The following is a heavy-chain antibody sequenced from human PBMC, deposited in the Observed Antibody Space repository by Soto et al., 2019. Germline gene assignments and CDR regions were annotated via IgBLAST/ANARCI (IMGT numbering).Heavy chain of an antibody. CDR2: IIPIFGTA. D-gene: IGHD6-19*01. Sequence: SVKVSCKASGGTFSSYAISWVRQAPGQGLEWMGGIIPIFGTANYAQKFQGRVTITADESTSTVYMELSSLRSEDTAVYYCAGIAVAGQEIWYWGQGTLVTVSS. CDR1: GGTFSSYA. V-gene: IGHV1-69*13. CDR3: AGIAVAGQEIWY. J-gene: IGHJ4*02.